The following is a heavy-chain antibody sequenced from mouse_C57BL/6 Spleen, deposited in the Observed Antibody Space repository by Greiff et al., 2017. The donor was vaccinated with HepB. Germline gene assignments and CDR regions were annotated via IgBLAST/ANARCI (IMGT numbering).Heavy chain of an antibody. J-gene: IGHJ4*01. Sequence: EVMLVESGGGLVKPGGSLKLSCAASGFTFSSYAMSWVRQTPEKRLEWVATISDGGSYTYYPDNVKGRFTISRDNAKNNLYLQMSHLKSEDTAMYYCARDYSNYYYYAMDYWGQGTSVTVSS. V-gene: IGHV5-4*01. D-gene: IGHD2-5*01. CDR2: ISDGGSYT. CDR3: ARDYSNYYYYAMDY. CDR1: GFTFSSYA.